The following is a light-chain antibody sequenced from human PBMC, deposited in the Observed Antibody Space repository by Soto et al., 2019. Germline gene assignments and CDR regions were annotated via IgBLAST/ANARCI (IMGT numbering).Light chain of an antibody. Sequence: DIQMTQSPSTLSASVGDRVTITCRASQTIDSWLAWYQQRPGKPPNLLIYKASTLASGVPSRFGGSGSGTEFTLTIISLQPDDFATYYCQQYHIYSGTLGQGPNVQIK. V-gene: IGKV1-5*03. CDR2: KAS. J-gene: IGKJ1*01. CDR3: QQYHIYSGT. CDR1: QTIDSW.